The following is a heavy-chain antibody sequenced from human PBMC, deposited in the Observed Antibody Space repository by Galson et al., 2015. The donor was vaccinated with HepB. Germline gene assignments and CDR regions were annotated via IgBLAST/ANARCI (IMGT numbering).Heavy chain of an antibody. D-gene: IGHD2-2*01. CDR3: AGRYCSSTSCQPHYWYFDL. Sequence: SVKVSCKASGGTFSSYAISWVRQAPGQGLEWMGGIIPIFGTANYAQKFQGGVTITADESTSTAYMELSSLRSEDTAVYYCAGRYCSSTSCQPHYWYFDLWGRGTLVTVSS. CDR1: GGTFSSYA. CDR2: IIPIFGTA. V-gene: IGHV1-69*13. J-gene: IGHJ2*01.